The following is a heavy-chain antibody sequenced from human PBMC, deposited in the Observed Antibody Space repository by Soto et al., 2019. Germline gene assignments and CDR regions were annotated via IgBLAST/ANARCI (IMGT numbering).Heavy chain of an antibody. Sequence: DLEQSGAELKRPGASVKVSCKASGYTFSDFDINWLRQASGQGPEWMGWMNAKSGDTFFAQRFQGKFNMTWDTSLSTAYMEVGSLTSDDTAIYYCARGNPVNYAGFDVWGQGTTVAVSS. CDR3: ARGNPVNYAGFDV. J-gene: IGHJ6*02. CDR2: MNAKSGDT. V-gene: IGHV1-8*01. CDR1: GYTFSDFD. D-gene: IGHD3-16*01.